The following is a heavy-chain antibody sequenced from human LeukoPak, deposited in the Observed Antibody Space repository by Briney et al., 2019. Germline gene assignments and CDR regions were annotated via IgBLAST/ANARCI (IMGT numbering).Heavy chain of an antibody. CDR3: AKDENVRIAAAGTGAFDI. CDR1: GFTFSSYA. D-gene: IGHD6-13*01. Sequence: PGGSLRLSCAASGFTFSSYAMSWVRQAPGKGLEWVSAISGSGGSTYYADSVKGRFTISRDNSKNTLYLQMNSLRAEDTAVYYCAKDENVRIAAAGTGAFDIWGQGTMVTVSS. CDR2: ISGSGGST. V-gene: IGHV3-23*01. J-gene: IGHJ3*02.